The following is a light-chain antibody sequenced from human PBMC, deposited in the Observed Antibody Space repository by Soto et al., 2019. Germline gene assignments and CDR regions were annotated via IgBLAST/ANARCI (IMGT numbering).Light chain of an antibody. V-gene: IGKV3-20*01. CDR3: QQYGRSPWT. CDR1: QSVSSSY. Sequence: EIVLTQSPGTLYLSRGERATVSCRASQSVSSSYLAWYQQTPGQAPRLLIYGASSRATGIPDRFSGSGCGTDFTLTISRLEPEDFAVYYCQQYGRSPWTFGQGTKVEIK. CDR2: GAS. J-gene: IGKJ1*01.